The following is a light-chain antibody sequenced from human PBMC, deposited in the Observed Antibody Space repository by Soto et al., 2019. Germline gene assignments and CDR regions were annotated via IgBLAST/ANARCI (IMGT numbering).Light chain of an antibody. CDR3: QQYGSSPPWT. CDR2: GAS. CDR1: ESVSSSY. J-gene: IGKJ1*01. Sequence: EIVLTQSPGTLSLSPGERATLSCRASESVSSSYLAWYQQKPGQAPRLLIFGASSRATGTPDRFSGSGSGTYFTLTISRLEPEDFAVYYCQQYGSSPPWTFGQGTEVEIK. V-gene: IGKV3-20*01.